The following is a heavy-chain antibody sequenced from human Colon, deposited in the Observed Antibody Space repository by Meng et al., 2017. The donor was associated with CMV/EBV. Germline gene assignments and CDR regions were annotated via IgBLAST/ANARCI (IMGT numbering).Heavy chain of an antibody. J-gene: IGHJ4*02. Sequence: SLKISCAASGLTFDDFAMHWVRQAPGKGLEWVSGISWNSGTIDYADSVKGRFTISRDHAKNSLFLQMNSLRAEDTALYYCAKDLMPSSFYYFDSWGQGTPVTVSS. CDR2: ISWNSGTI. CDR1: GLTFDDFA. D-gene: IGHD3-22*01. CDR3: AKDLMPSSFYYFDS. V-gene: IGHV3-9*01.